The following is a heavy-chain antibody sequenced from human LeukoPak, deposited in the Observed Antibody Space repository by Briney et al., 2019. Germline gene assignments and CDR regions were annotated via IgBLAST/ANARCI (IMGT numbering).Heavy chain of an antibody. CDR3: ARFSSSWNIDY. CDR2: IYHSGST. Sequence: SETLSLTCAVSGGSISSSNWWSGVRQPPGKGLEWIGEIYHSGSTNYNPSLTSRVTISVDTSKNQFSLKLSSMTAADPAVYYCARFSSSWNIDYWGQGTLVTVSS. J-gene: IGHJ4*02. CDR1: GGSISSSNW. D-gene: IGHD6-13*01. V-gene: IGHV4-4*02.